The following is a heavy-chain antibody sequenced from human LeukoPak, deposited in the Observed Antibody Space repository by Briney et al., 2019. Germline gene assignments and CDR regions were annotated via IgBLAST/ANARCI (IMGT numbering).Heavy chain of an antibody. V-gene: IGHV6-1*01. J-gene: IGHJ4*02. CDR2: TYYKSRSYN. D-gene: IGHD6-19*01. Sequence: SHTLSLTCAISRDSVSSNSAAWDWISHSPSRGLECLGRTYYKSRSYNDYAVSVKSRITINPDTSKNQFSLQLNSVTPEDTAVYYCARDTGWYYFNCWGQGTLVTVSS. CDR1: RDSVSSNSAA. CDR3: ARDTGWYYFNC.